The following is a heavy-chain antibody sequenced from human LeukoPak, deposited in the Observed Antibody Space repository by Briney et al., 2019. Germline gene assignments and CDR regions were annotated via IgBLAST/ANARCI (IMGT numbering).Heavy chain of an antibody. CDR2: ISAYTGDT. Sequence: ASVKVSCRASGYTLTSYGINWVRQAPGQGLEWLGWISAYTGDTKYAQNLQGRVNMNTDTSTSTPYMELKSLRSDDTAVYYCARVGFSKFYHHMDVWGKGTTVTVSS. CDR3: ARVGFSKFYHHMDV. J-gene: IGHJ6*03. CDR1: GYTLTSYG. D-gene: IGHD4-11*01. V-gene: IGHV1-18*01.